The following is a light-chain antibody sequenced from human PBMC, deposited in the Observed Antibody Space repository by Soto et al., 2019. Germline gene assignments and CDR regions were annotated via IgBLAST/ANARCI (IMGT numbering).Light chain of an antibody. CDR1: QSITNY. CDR2: AAS. Sequence: DIQMTQSPSSLSASVGDRVTITCRTSQSITNYLNWYQQKHGKAPKLLLYAASTWLSGGPSRFSGSGAGTDFTLTISSMQPRDFASYYCQHTYTSPLYTFGQGTKLEIK. J-gene: IGKJ2*01. V-gene: IGKV1-39*01. CDR3: QHTYTSPLYT.